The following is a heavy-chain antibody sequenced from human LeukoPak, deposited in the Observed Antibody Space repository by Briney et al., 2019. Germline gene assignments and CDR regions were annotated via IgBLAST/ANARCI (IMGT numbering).Heavy chain of an antibody. CDR3: ASPLYSGSYLGSF. Sequence: GGSLRLSCAASGFTFSNYAMNWVRQAPGKGPEWVSAISGSGGSTYYADSVKGRFTISRDNSKNTLLLLMNSLRADDTAVYYCASPLYSGSYLGSFWGQGTLVTVSS. V-gene: IGHV3-23*01. CDR1: GFTFSNYA. D-gene: IGHD1-26*01. J-gene: IGHJ4*02. CDR2: ISGSGGST.